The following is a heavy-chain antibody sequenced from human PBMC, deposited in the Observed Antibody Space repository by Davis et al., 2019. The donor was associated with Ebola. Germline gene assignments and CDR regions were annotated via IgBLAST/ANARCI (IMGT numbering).Heavy chain of an antibody. CDR3: ATTQWLREFDN. J-gene: IGHJ4*02. Sequence: GGSLRLSCAASGFIFNTYCMNWVRQAPGKGLEWVSSISSSSRFIGYADSVKGRFIISRDKSNNTLYLDMNSLRVDDTAVYYCATTQWLREFDNWGQGTLVTVSS. D-gene: IGHD6-19*01. CDR2: ISSSSRFI. V-gene: IGHV3-21*04. CDR1: GFIFNTYC.